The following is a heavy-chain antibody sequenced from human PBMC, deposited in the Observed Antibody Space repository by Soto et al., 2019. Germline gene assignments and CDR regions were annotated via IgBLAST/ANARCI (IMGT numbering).Heavy chain of an antibody. V-gene: IGHV3-43*01. CDR3: AKDISRLGDFWSGPINYYYYGMDV. CDR1: GFTFDDYT. Sequence: GGSLRLSCAASGFTFDDYTMHWVRQAPGKGLEWVSLISWDGGSTYYADSVKGRFTISRDNSKNSLYLQMNSLRTEDTALYYLAKDISRLGDFWSGPINYYYYGMDVWGQGTTVTVSS. CDR2: ISWDGGST. J-gene: IGHJ6*02. D-gene: IGHD3-3*01.